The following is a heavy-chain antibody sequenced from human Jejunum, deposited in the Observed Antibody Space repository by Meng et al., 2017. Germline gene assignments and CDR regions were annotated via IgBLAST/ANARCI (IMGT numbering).Heavy chain of an antibody. CDR2: ISDSGTT. V-gene: IGHV4-61*03. CDR1: GGSGSSGFYY. D-gene: IGHD5-24*01. Sequence: QVRLHESGPGPLRPVATLSLSRAVPGGSGSSGFYYWSWIRQPPGKGRECIGYISDSGTTNYTPPLMSRVTMSVDTSKNHFSVKLTSVTVADTPVYFCARDSETYPTYFDYWGQGTLVTVSS. J-gene: IGHJ4*02. CDR3: ARDSETYPTYFDY.